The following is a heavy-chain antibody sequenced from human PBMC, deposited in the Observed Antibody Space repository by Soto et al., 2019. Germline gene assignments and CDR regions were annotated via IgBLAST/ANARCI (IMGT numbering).Heavy chain of an antibody. V-gene: IGHV1-3*04. J-gene: IGHJ5*02. CDR2: INTGNENT. CDR3: ARNVDSFDP. CDR1: GYTFTRYA. D-gene: IGHD2-15*01. Sequence: QVQLVQSGAEVKKPGASVKVSCKASGYTFTRYAMHWVRQAPGQGLEWMGWINTGNENTHYSQKFQGRVTFTGDASATTAYMEQSSLTSEDTAVYYCARNVDSFDPWGQGTLVTVSS.